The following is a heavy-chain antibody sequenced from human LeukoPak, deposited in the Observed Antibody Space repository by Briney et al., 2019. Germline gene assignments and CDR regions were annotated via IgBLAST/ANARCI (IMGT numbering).Heavy chain of an antibody. V-gene: IGHV1-46*01. CDR1: GYTFTSYY. CDR3: ARGSEGYFDY. CDR2: INPSGGST. D-gene: IGHD6-19*01. Sequence: GASETVSCKASGYTFTSYYMHWVRHAPGQGLEWMGIINPSGGSTSYAQKFQGRVTMTRDMSTSTVYMELSSLRSEDTAVYYCARGSEGYFDYWGQGTLVTVSS. J-gene: IGHJ4*02.